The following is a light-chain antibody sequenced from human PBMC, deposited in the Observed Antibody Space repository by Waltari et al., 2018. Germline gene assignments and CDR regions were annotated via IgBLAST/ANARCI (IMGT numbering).Light chain of an antibody. CDR2: DAS. CDR1: QSITNNF. V-gene: IGKV3-20*01. J-gene: IGKJ1*01. Sequence: IVLTQSPGTLSLSPGEGATLSCRASQSITNNFLAWYQQRPGQAPRLLVYDASSRATGIPDRFSGSGSGTDFTLTISRLEPEDFALYFCQQHGSLPQTFGQGTKVEIK. CDR3: QQHGSLPQT.